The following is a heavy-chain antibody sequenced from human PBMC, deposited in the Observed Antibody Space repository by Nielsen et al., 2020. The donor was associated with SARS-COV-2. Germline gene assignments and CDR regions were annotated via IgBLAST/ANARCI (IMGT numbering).Heavy chain of an antibody. CDR3: AQGSSSQPNDAFDI. V-gene: IGHV1-69*06. D-gene: IGHD6-13*01. Sequence: SVKLSCRAYGGTFSSYAISWVRQAPGQGLEWMGGIIPIFGTANYAQKFQGRVTITADKSTSTAYMELSSLRSEDTAVYYCAQGSSSQPNDAFDIWGQGTMVTVSS. J-gene: IGHJ3*02. CDR1: GGTFSSYA. CDR2: IIPIFGTA.